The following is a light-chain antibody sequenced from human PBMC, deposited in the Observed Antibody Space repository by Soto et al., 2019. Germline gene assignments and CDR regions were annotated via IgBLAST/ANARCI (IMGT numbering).Light chain of an antibody. J-gene: IGLJ2*01. CDR1: NSNIGAFYD. V-gene: IGLV1-40*01. CDR2: GNN. CDR3: KSYDSSLLVV. Sequence: QAVVTQPPSVSGAPGQRVTISCTGSNSNIGAFYDVHWYQQIPGTAPKLLIYGNNNRPSGVPDRFSGSKSVTSASLAITGLRADDEADYYCKSYDSSLLVVFGGGTKLTVL.